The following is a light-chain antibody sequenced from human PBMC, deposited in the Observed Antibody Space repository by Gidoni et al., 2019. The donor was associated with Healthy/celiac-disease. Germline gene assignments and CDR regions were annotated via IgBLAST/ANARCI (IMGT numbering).Light chain of an antibody. J-gene: IGKJ1*01. CDR3: QQYYSYPLWT. CDR2: AAS. Sequence: AIRLTQSPSSLSASTGDRVTITCRASQGISSYLAWYQQKPGKAPKLLIYAASTLQSGVPSRFSGSGAGKDFTLTISCLQSEDFATYYCQQYYSYPLWTFGQGTKVEIK. V-gene: IGKV1-8*01. CDR1: QGISSY.